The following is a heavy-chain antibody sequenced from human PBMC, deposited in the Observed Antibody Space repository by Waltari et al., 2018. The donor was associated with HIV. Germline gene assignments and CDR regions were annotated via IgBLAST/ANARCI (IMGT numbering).Heavy chain of an antibody. D-gene: IGHD2-15*01. CDR3: ATNKRTAVYGGKALYFDY. Sequence: RLSCAASGFTFSSYAMSWVRQAPGKGLEWVSAISGSGGSTYYADSVKGRFTISRDNSKNTLYLQMNSLRAEDTAVYYCATNKRTAVYGGKALYFDYWGQGTLVTVSS. V-gene: IGHV3-23*01. CDR2: ISGSGGST. CDR1: GFTFSSYA. J-gene: IGHJ4*02.